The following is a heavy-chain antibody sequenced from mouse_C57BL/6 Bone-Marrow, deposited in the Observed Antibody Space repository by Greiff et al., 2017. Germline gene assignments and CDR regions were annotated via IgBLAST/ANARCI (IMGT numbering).Heavy chain of an antibody. Sequence: QVQLQQPGAELVRPGTSVKLSCKASGYTFTSYWMHWVKQRPGQGLEWIGVIDPSDSYTNYNQKFKGKATLTVDTSSSTAYMQLSSLTSEDSAVYYCARDRVVAFDFWGQGTTPTVSS. V-gene: IGHV1-59*01. CDR2: IDPSDSYT. CDR1: GYTFTSYW. J-gene: IGHJ2*01. D-gene: IGHD1-1*01. CDR3: ARDRVVAFDF.